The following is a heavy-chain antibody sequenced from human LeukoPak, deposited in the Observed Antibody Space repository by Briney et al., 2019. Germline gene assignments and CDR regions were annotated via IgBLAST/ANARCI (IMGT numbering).Heavy chain of an antibody. V-gene: IGHV1-69*04. CDR1: GGTFSSYA. Sequence: SVKVSCKASGGTFSSYAISWVRQAPGQGLEWMGRIIPILGIANYAQKFQGRVTITADKSTSTAYMELSSLRSEDTAVYYCATRVPLYYDIPHYGMDVWGQGTTVTVSS. CDR3: ATRVPLYYDIPHYGMDV. CDR2: IIPILGIA. J-gene: IGHJ6*02. D-gene: IGHD3-9*01.